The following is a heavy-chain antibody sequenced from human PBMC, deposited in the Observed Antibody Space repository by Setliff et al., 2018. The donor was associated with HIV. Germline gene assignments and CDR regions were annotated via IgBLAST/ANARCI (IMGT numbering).Heavy chain of an antibody. J-gene: IGHJ4*02. D-gene: IGHD3-10*01. CDR2: INTGNGNT. CDR3: ARSLGDPPYYYGSGSYDNSGY. Sequence: GASVKVSCKASGYTFNSYAMHWVRQAPGQRPEWMGWINTGNGNTRHSQKFHGRVTITRDTPASTAYMGLSSLRSEDAAVYYCARSLGDPPYYYGSGSYDNSGYWGQGTPVTVSS. V-gene: IGHV1-3*04. CDR1: GYTFNSYA.